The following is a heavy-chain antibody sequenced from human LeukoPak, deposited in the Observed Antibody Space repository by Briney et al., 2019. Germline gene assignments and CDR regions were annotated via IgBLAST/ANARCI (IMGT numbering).Heavy chain of an antibody. CDR3: ARRDTTQGYFDY. Sequence: SETLSLTCTVSGGSIRSSYYYWGWIRQPPGKGLEWIGSIYYSGTTSYNPSLKSRVTVSLDTSKNQFSLKLSSVTAADTAVYYCARRDTTQGYFDYWGQGTLVTVSS. V-gene: IGHV4-39*07. CDR2: IYYSGTT. D-gene: IGHD1-1*01. J-gene: IGHJ4*02. CDR1: GGSIRSSYYY.